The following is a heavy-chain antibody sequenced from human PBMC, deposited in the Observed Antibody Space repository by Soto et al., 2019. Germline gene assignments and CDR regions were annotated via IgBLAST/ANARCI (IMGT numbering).Heavy chain of an antibody. J-gene: IGHJ5*02. CDR1: GYTFSNEA. CDR3: ARDPHPGAAVAGNNWFDP. Sequence: ASVKVSCKASGYTFSNEAITWVRQAPGQGLEWMGWVSAYNGNTNYAQKLQGRVTMTTDTSTSTAYMELRSLRSDDTAVYYCARDPHPGAAVAGNNWFDPWGQGTLVTVSS. D-gene: IGHD6-19*01. V-gene: IGHV1-18*01. CDR2: VSAYNGNT.